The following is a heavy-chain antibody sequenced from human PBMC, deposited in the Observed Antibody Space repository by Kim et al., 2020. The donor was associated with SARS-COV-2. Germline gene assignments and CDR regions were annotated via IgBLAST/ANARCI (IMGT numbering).Heavy chain of an antibody. CDR3: ARESSGWLY. CDR2: SST. D-gene: IGHD6-19*01. J-gene: IGHJ4*02. V-gene: IGHV3-74*01. Sequence: SSTSYADSVKGRFTISRDNAKNTLYLQMNSLRAEDTAVYYCARESSGWLYWGQGTLVTVSS.